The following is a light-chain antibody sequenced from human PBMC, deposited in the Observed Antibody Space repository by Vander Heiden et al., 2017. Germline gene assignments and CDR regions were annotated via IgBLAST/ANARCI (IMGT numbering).Light chain of an antibody. CDR3: QQYSNWPPRYT. J-gene: IGKJ2*01. Sequence: EVVMTQSPATLSVSPGERATLSCRASRFISTDLVWYQQKPGQAPRLLIYGASIRAAGIPARFSGSRSGTEFTLTISSLQSEDFAVYYCQQYSNWPPRYTFGQGTKLEIK. CDR2: GAS. V-gene: IGKV3-15*01. CDR1: RFISTD.